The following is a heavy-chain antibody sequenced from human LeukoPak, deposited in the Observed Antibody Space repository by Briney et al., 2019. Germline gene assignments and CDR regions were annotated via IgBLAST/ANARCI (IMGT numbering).Heavy chain of an antibody. Sequence: SETLSLTCTVSGGSISSGDYYWSWIRQPPGKGLEWIGYIYYSGSTYYNPSLKSRVTISVDTSKNQFSLKLSSVTAADTAVYYCARHGEALLWFGGYSYGMDVWGQGTTVTVSS. CDR1: GGSISSGDYY. J-gene: IGHJ6*02. CDR3: ARHGEALLWFGGYSYGMDV. V-gene: IGHV4-30-4*01. D-gene: IGHD3-10*01. CDR2: IYYSGST.